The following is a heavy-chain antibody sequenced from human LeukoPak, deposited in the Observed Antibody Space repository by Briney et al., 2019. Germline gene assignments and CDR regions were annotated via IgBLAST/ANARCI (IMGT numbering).Heavy chain of an antibody. Sequence: ASVKVSRKASGYTFTSYYMHWVRQAPGQGLEWMGWISAYNGNTKYAQKVLGRVTMTTDTSTNTGYMELRSLRSDDTAVYYCAREYGSGSYTGIDYWGQGTLVTVSS. J-gene: IGHJ4*02. CDR1: GYTFTSYY. D-gene: IGHD3-10*01. V-gene: IGHV1-18*04. CDR2: ISAYNGNT. CDR3: AREYGSGSYTGIDY.